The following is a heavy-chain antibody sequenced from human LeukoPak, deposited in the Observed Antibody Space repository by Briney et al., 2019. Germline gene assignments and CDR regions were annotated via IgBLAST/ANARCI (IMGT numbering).Heavy chain of an antibody. V-gene: IGHV3-33*01. Sequence: GGSLRLSCAASGFTFSSYGMHWVRQAPGKGLEWVAVIWYDGSNKYYADSVKGRFTISRDNSKNTLYLQMNSLRAEDTAVYYCARDRATVTTLPDWFDPWGQGTLVTVSS. J-gene: IGHJ5*02. CDR3: ARDRATVTTLPDWFDP. CDR1: GFTFSSYG. D-gene: IGHD4-17*01. CDR2: IWYDGSNK.